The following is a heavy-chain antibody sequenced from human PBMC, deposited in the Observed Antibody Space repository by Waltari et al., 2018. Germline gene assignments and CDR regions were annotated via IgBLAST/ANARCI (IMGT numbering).Heavy chain of an antibody. J-gene: IGHJ4*02. V-gene: IGHV1-69*14. CDR2: IIPIFGTA. CDR1: GGTFSSYA. CDR3: ARENYDSSGYYSGWRYFDY. Sequence: QVQLVQSGAEVKKPGSSVKVSCKASGGTFSSYAISWVRQAPGQGLEWMGGIIPIFGTANYAQKCQGRVTITADKATSTAYMELSSLRSEDTAVYYCARENYDSSGYYSGWRYFDYWGQGTLVTVSS. D-gene: IGHD3-22*01.